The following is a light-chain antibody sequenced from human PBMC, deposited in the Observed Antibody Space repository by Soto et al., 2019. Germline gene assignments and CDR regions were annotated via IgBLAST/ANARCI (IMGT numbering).Light chain of an antibody. CDR3: CSYAGSYTFSYV. Sequence: QSALTQPRSVSRSPGQSVTISCTGTSSDVGGYNYVSWYQQHPGKAPKLMIYDVSKRPSGVPDRFSGSKSGNTASLTISGLQAEDEADYYCCSYAGSYTFSYVFGTGTRSPS. J-gene: IGLJ1*01. CDR2: DVS. V-gene: IGLV2-11*01. CDR1: SSDVGGYNY.